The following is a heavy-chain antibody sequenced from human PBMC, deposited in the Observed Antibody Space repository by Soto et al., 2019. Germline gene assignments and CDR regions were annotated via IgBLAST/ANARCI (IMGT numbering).Heavy chain of an antibody. D-gene: IGHD3-16*01. CDR3: AHRRLRLGWFDP. CDR2: IYWDDDK. Sequence: QITLKESGPTLVKPTQTLTLTCTFSGFSLSTSGVSVGWIRQPPGKALEWLALIYWDDDKRYSPSLQSRLTNPKXXSKNQVVLTITNMDPVDTATYYCAHRRLRLGWFDPWGQGTLVTVSS. CDR1: GFSLSTSGVS. J-gene: IGHJ5*02. V-gene: IGHV2-5*02.